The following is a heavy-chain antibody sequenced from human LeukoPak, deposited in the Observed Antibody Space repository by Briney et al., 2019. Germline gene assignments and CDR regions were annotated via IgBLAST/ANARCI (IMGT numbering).Heavy chain of an antibody. CDR2: IWYDGSNK. Sequence: SGRSLRLSCAASGFTFSSYGMHWVRQAPGKGLEWVAVIWYDGSNKYYADSVKGRFTISRDNSKNTLYLQMNSLRAEDTAVYYCARARWGAAAGSYCFDYWGQGTLVTVSS. V-gene: IGHV3-33*01. CDR3: ARARWGAAAGSYCFDY. CDR1: GFTFSSYG. D-gene: IGHD6-13*01. J-gene: IGHJ4*02.